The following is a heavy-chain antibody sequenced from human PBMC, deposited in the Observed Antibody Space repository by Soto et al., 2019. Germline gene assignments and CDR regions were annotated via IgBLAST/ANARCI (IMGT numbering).Heavy chain of an antibody. V-gene: IGHV3-48*02. CDR2: ITSSGTTV. Sequence: EVHLVESGGGLVQPGGSLRLSCAASGFTFSSYSLNWVRQAPGKGLEWVSYITSSGTTVYYADSVRGRFTISRANAKNSLYLQMNSLRDDDPAVYYCARGSSNWAYYFDFWGQGTLVTVSS. D-gene: IGHD6-13*01. CDR1: GFTFSSYS. CDR3: ARGSSNWAYYFDF. J-gene: IGHJ4*02.